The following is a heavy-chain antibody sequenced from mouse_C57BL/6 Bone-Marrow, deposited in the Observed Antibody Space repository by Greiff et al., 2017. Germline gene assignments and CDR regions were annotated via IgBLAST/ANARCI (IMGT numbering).Heavy chain of an antibody. D-gene: IGHD2-4*01. CDR2: ISNLAYSI. CDR3: ARHGEYYDYVAMDD. Sequence: DVMLVESGGGLVQPGGSLKLSCAASGFTFSDYGMAWVRQAPRKGPEWVAFISNLAYSIYYADTVTGRFTISRENAKNTLYLEMSSLRSEDTAMYYCARHGEYYDYVAMDDWGQGTSVTVSS. J-gene: IGHJ4*01. CDR1: GFTFSDYG. V-gene: IGHV5-15*01.